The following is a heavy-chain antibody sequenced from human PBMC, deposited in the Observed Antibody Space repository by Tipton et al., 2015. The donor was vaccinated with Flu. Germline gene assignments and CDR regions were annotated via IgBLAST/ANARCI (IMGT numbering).Heavy chain of an antibody. Sequence: LRLSCAVSGGSISSHYWSWIRQPPGKGLEWIGYIYFTGSANYNPSLKSRVTISVDMSKNQFSLKLTSVTAADTAVYYCAREWGDAFDIWGQGTMVTVSS. J-gene: IGHJ3*02. CDR3: AREWGDAFDI. D-gene: IGHD3-16*01. V-gene: IGHV4-59*11. CDR2: IYFTGSA. CDR1: GGSISSHY.